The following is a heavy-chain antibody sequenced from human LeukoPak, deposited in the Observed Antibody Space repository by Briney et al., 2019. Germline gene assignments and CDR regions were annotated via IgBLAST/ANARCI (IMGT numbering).Heavy chain of an antibody. J-gene: IGHJ5*02. CDR3: ARHTERRGWFDP. V-gene: IGHV4-59*08. CDR1: GGSISSYY. D-gene: IGHD1-1*01. Sequence: SETLSLTCTVSGGSISSYYWSWIRQPPGKGLEWIGYIYYSGSTNYNPSLKSRVTISVDTSKNQFSLKLSSVTAADTAVYYCARHTERRGWFDPWGQGTLVTVSS. CDR2: IYYSGST.